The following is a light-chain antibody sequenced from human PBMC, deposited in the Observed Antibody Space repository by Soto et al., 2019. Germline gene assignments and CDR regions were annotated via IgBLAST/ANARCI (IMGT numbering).Light chain of an antibody. CDR2: LSSDGSH. CDR1: RGHSSYA. Sequence: QLVLTQSPSASASLGASVKLTCTLSRGHSSYAIAWHQQQPEKGPRYLMKLSSDGSHSKGDGIPDRFSGSSSGAERYLTISRLQSEDEADYYCQTWDTGARVVFGGGTKVTVL. V-gene: IGLV4-69*01. CDR3: QTWDTGARVV. J-gene: IGLJ2*01.